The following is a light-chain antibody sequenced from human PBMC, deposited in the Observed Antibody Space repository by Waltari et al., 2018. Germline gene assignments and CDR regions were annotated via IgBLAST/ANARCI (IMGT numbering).Light chain of an antibody. CDR1: SGINVGTYM. CDR3: MIWHSSAWV. V-gene: IGLV5-45*02. CDR2: YKSDSEK. Sequence: QAVLTQPSSLSASPGASASLTCTLRSGINVGTYMIYLYQMKPGRPPQYLLKYKSDSEKHQGSGVPSRFSGSKDASANAGFLLISGLQSEDEADYYCMIWHSSAWVFGGGTKLTVL. J-gene: IGLJ2*01.